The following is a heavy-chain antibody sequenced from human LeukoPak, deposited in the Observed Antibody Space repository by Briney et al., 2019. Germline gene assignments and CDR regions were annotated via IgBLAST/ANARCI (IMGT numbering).Heavy chain of an antibody. Sequence: MPSETLSLTCTVSGGSISSYYWSWIRQPPGKGLEWIGYIYYSGSTNYNPSLKSRVTISVDTSKNQFSLKLSSLTAADTAVYYCARLTSSSSGSSFDYWGLGTLVTVSS. V-gene: IGHV4-59*01. CDR1: GGSISSYY. CDR3: ARLTSSSSGSSFDY. CDR2: IYYSGST. J-gene: IGHJ4*02. D-gene: IGHD6-13*01.